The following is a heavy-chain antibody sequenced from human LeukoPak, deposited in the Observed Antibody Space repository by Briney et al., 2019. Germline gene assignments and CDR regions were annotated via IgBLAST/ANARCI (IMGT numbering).Heavy chain of an antibody. V-gene: IGHV3-21*01. J-gene: IGHJ3*02. CDR1: GFTFSSYG. CDR2: ISSSSSYI. Sequence: GGSLRLSCAASGFTFSSYGMSWVRQAPGKGLEWVSSISSSSSYIYYADSVKGRFTISRDNAKNSLYLQMNSLRAEDTAVYHCARVAAGGSGSYYGVSAFDIWGQGTMVTVSS. D-gene: IGHD1-26*01. CDR3: ARVAAGGSGSYYGVSAFDI.